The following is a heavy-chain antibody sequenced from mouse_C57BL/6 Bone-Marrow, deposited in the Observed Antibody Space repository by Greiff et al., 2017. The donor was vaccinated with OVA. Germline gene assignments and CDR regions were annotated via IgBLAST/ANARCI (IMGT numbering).Heavy chain of an antibody. CDR3: ARRGTEYYYAMYY. D-gene: IGHD1-1*01. V-gene: IGHV5-12*01. CDR2: ISNGGGST. Sequence: EVKLVESGGGLVQPGGTLKLSCAASGFTFSDYYMYWVRQTPEKRLEWVAYISNGGGSTYYPDTVKGRFPISRDNAKNTLYLQMSRLKSEDTAMYYCARRGTEYYYAMYYWGQGTSVTVSS. CDR1: GFTFSDYY. J-gene: IGHJ4*01.